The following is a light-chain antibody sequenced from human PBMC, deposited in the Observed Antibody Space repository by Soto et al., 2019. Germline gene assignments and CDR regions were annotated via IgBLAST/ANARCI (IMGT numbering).Light chain of an antibody. CDR1: QSIRRS. Sequence: DIQMTQSPSSLSASVGDRVTITCRASQSIRRSLNWYQQKPGKAPKLLIYAASSLQSGVPSRFSGTGSGIDFTLTISSLQPEDFAIYYCQQSFNSPRTFGQGTKVDIK. J-gene: IGKJ1*01. CDR3: QQSFNSPRT. V-gene: IGKV1-39*01. CDR2: AAS.